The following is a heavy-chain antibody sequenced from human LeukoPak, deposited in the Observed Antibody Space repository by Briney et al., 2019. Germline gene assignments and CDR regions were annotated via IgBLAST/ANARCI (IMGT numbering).Heavy chain of an antibody. D-gene: IGHD3-10*01. Sequence: GESLKISTKGSGYSFTSYWLCFVRQLPGKGLEWLGIIYPGDSDTRYSPSFQGPVTISADKTLSTAYLQWNSLKASDTAMYYCARPGIASSGSYVPYYGLDVWGQGTKVTVSS. CDR3: ARPGIASSGSYVPYYGLDV. CDR1: GYSFTSYW. V-gene: IGHV5-51*01. CDR2: IYPGDSDT. J-gene: IGHJ6*02.